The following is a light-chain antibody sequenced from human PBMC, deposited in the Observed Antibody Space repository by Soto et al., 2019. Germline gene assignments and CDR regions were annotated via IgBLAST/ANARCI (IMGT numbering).Light chain of an antibody. Sequence: QSALAQPPSASLSPGQSVTMSCSGTSSDVGGYDSVSWYQHHPGKVPKLIIFDVDKWPSGVPDRFSGFKSGNTASLTVSGLRAEDEADYYCSSYAGSNTFVFGTGTKVTVL. CDR1: SSDVGGYDS. CDR3: SSYAGSNTFV. J-gene: IGLJ1*01. CDR2: DVD. V-gene: IGLV2-8*01.